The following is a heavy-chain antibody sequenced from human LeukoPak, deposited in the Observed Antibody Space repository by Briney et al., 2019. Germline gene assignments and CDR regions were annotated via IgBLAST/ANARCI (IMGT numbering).Heavy chain of an antibody. CDR2: ICGSGGTT. CDR1: RFTFSSYA. D-gene: IGHD3-22*01. V-gene: IGHV3-23*01. Sequence: GGSLRLSCAASRFTFSSYAMSWVRQAPGKGLELVSGICGSGGTTYYADSVKGLFTISRDNSKNTLYLQLNSLRAEDTAIYCCAKDLTYYYDSTGYYFDYWGQGTLVTVSS. J-gene: IGHJ4*02. CDR3: AKDLTYYYDSTGYYFDY.